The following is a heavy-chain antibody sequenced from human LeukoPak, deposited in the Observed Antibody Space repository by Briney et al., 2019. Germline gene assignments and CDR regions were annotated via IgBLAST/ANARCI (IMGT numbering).Heavy chain of an antibody. Sequence: GASVKVSCKASGYTFTGYYMHWVRQAPGQGLEWMGWINPNSGGTNYAQKFQGRVTMTRDTSISTAYMELSRLRSDDTAVYYCARDLWFGEPRWWFDPWGQGTLVTVSS. V-gene: IGHV1-2*02. CDR1: GYTFTGYY. D-gene: IGHD3-10*01. CDR3: ARDLWFGEPRWWFDP. CDR2: INPNSGGT. J-gene: IGHJ5*02.